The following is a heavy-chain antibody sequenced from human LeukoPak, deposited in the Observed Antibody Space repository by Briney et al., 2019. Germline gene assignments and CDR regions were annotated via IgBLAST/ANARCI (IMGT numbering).Heavy chain of an antibody. V-gene: IGHV4-31*03. CDR3: AGSASSDPVDY. J-gene: IGHJ4*02. D-gene: IGHD2-15*01. CDR1: GGSISSGDYY. CDR2: IYYSGST. Sequence: SETLSLTCTVSGGSISSGDYYWSWIRQPPGKGLEWIGYIYYSGSTYYNPSLKSRVTISVDTSKNQFSLKLSSVTAADTAVYYCAGSASSDPVDYWGQGTLVTVSS.